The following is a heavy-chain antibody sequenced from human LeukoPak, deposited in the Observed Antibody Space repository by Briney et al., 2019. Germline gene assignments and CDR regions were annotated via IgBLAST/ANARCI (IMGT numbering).Heavy chain of an antibody. V-gene: IGHV3-15*01. CDR1: GFTFSSYA. CDR2: IKSKTDGGTT. D-gene: IGHD3-10*01. J-gene: IGHJ4*02. Sequence: GRSLRLSCAASGFTFSSYAMHWVRQAPGKGLEWVGRIKSKTDGGTTDYAAPVKGRFTISRDDSKNTLYLQMNSLKTEDTAVYYCTTDGGSYYGSGSYTPVDYFDYWGQGTLVTVSS. CDR3: TTDGGSYYGSGSYTPVDYFDY.